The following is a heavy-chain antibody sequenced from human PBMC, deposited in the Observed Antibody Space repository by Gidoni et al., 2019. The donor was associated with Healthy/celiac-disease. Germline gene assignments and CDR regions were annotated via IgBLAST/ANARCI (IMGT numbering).Heavy chain of an antibody. V-gene: IGHV4-39*01. CDR3: ARRGGDCSSTSCYGPWFDP. D-gene: IGHD2-2*03. Sequence: DGLGWIGSIYYSGSTYYNPSLKSRVTISVDTSKNQFSLKLSSVTAADTAVYYCARRGGDCSSTSCYGPWFDPWGQGTLVTVSS. J-gene: IGHJ5*02. CDR2: IYYSGST.